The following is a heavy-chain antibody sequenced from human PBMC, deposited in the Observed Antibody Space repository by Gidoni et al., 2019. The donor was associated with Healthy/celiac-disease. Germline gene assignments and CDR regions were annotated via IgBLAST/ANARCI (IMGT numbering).Heavy chain of an antibody. Sequence: EVQLVETGGGLIQPGGSLRLSCAASGFTVSSNYMSWVRQAPGKGLVWVSVIYSGGSTSYADSVKGRFTISRDNSKNTLYLQMNSLRAEDTAVYYCARDSATAYYYYGMDVWGKGTTVTVSS. V-gene: IGHV3-53*02. J-gene: IGHJ6*04. CDR1: GFTVSSNY. D-gene: IGHD4-4*01. CDR2: IYSGGST. CDR3: ARDSATAYYYYGMDV.